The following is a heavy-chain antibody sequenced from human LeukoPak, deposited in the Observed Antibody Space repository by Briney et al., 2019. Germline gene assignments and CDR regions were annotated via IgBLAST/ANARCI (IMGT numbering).Heavy chain of an antibody. Sequence: GESLNISCKGSGYSFTRYWIGCVRQMPGKRLVWMGIIYPGDSDTKYSPSFQGQVTISADKSISTAYLHWSSLKASDTAMYYCARPGRSWLDGGQGTLVTVSS. D-gene: IGHD6-13*01. J-gene: IGHJ4*02. CDR3: ARPGRSWLD. V-gene: IGHV5-51*01. CDR1: GYSFTRYW. CDR2: IYPGDSDT.